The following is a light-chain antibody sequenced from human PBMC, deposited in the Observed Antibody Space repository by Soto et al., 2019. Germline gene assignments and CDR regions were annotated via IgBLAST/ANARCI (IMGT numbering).Light chain of an antibody. CDR2: GAS. CDR1: QSVSSSY. J-gene: IGKJ4*01. CDR3: QQYGSSRALT. Sequence: EIVLTQSPGTLSLSPGDRATLSCRASQSVSSSYLAWYQQKPGQAPRLLIYGASSRATGIPDRFSGSGSGAEVTLTISRLEPEDFAVYYCQQYGSSRALTFGGGTKVEIK. V-gene: IGKV3-20*01.